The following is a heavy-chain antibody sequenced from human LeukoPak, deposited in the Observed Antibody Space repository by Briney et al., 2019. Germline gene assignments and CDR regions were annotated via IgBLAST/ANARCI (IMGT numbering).Heavy chain of an antibody. CDR2: INSDGSST. D-gene: IGHD2-21*02. V-gene: IGHV3-74*01. CDR3: ARDRGHIVVVTAILDY. Sequence: GGSLRLSCATSGFTFSSYWMHWVRQAPGKGLVWVSRINSDGSSTSYADSVKGRFTISRDNAKNTLYLQMNSLRAEDTAVYYCARDRGHIVVVTAILDYWGQGTLVTVSS. CDR1: GFTFSSYW. J-gene: IGHJ4*02.